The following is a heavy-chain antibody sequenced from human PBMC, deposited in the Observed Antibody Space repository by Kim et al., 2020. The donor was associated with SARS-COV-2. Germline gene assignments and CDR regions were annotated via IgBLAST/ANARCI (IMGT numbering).Heavy chain of an antibody. V-gene: IGHV3-11*01. Sequence: YYADSVKGRFTISKAKAKNSLFLQMSGLRVEDPAIYYCARESSSSSSFDYWGQGTLVTVSS. D-gene: IGHD6-6*01. CDR3: ARESSSSSSFDY. J-gene: IGHJ4*02.